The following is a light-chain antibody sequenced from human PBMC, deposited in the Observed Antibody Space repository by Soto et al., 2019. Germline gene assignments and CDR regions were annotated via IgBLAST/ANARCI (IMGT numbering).Light chain of an antibody. CDR2: ENY. V-gene: IGLV1-51*02. J-gene: IGLJ3*02. CDR3: GTWDSSLSAGE. CDR1: SSNIGTNY. Sequence: QSVLTQPPSVSAAPGQKVTISCSGSSSNIGTNYVSWYQQLPGAAPKLLIYENYKRPSGIPDRFSGSKSGTSATLGITGLLAGDEANYYCGTWDSSLSAGEFGGGTKLTVL.